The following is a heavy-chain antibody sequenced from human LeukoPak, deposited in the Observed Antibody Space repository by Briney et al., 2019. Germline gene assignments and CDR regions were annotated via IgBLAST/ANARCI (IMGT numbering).Heavy chain of an antibody. J-gene: IGHJ5*02. Sequence: SETLSLTCTVSDGSISSGGYYWSWIRQHPGKGLEWIGYIYYSGSTYYNPSLKSRVTISVDTSKNQFSLKLSSVTAADTAVYYCARGRDDYSNYVVWFDPWGQGTLVTVSS. D-gene: IGHD4-11*01. CDR3: ARGRDDYSNYVVWFDP. CDR2: IYYSGST. V-gene: IGHV4-31*03. CDR1: DGSISSGGYY.